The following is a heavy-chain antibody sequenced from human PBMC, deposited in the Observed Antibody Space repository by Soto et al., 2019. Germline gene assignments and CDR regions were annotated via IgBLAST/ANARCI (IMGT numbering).Heavy chain of an antibody. Sequence: GSLRLSCAASGFTFSSYAMHWVRQAPGKGLEWVAVISYDGSNKYYADSVKGRFTISRDGSKNTLYLQMNSLRAEDTAVYYCARVARGYGMGAFDIWGQGTMVT. CDR1: GFTFSSYA. CDR2: ISYDGSNK. CDR3: ARVARGYGMGAFDI. J-gene: IGHJ3*02. V-gene: IGHV3-30-3*01. D-gene: IGHD5-18*01.